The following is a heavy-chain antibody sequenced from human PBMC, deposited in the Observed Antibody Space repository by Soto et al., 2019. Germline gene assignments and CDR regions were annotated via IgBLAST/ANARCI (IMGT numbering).Heavy chain of an antibody. CDR2: IYWNDDK. J-gene: IGHJ3*02. V-gene: IGHV2-5*01. D-gene: IGHD6-13*01. Sequence: QITLKESGPTLVKPTQTLTLTCTFSGFSLSTSGVCVGWIRQPPGKALEWLALIYWNDDKRYSPSLKSRLTITKDTSKNQVVLTMTIMDPVDTATYYCARSSSSYAFDIWGQGTMVTVSS. CDR1: GFSLSTSGVC. CDR3: ARSSSSYAFDI.